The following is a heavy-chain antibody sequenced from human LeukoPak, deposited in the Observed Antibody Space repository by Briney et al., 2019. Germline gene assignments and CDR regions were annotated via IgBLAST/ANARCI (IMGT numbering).Heavy chain of an antibody. CDR3: AKSPPTYYYDSSGYYSGFDY. CDR2: ISSSGSTI. J-gene: IGHJ4*02. Sequence: GGSLRLSCAASGFTFSSYEMNWVRQAPGKGLEWVSYISSSGSTIYYADSVKGRFTISRDNAKNSLYLQMNSLRAEDTAVYYCAKSPPTYYYDSSGYYSGFDYWGQGTLVTVSS. V-gene: IGHV3-48*03. CDR1: GFTFSSYE. D-gene: IGHD3-22*01.